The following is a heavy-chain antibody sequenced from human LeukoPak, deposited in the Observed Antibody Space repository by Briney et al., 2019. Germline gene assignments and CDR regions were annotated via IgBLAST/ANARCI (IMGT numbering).Heavy chain of an antibody. D-gene: IGHD4-11*01. J-gene: IGHJ4*02. Sequence: GGSLRLSCAASGFTFSSYGMHWVRQAPGKGLEWVAVIWYDGSNKYYADSVKGRFTISRDNSKNTLYLQMNSLRAEDTAVYYCAKGGDYSNLDYWGQGTLVTVSP. CDR1: GFTFSSYG. V-gene: IGHV3-33*03. CDR3: AKGGDYSNLDY. CDR2: IWYDGSNK.